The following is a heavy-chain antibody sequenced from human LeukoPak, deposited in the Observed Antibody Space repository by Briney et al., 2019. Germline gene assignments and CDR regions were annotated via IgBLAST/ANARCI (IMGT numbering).Heavy chain of an antibody. J-gene: IGHJ6*02. D-gene: IGHD1-26*01. Sequence: GGSLRLSCAASGFTFSSYSMNWVRLAPGKGLEWVSSISSSSSYIYYADSVKGRFTISRDNAKDSLYLQMNSLRAEDTAVYYCARAASYYYYYYGMDVWGQGTTVTVSS. CDR2: ISSSSSYI. CDR3: ARAASYYYYYYGMDV. CDR1: GFTFSSYS. V-gene: IGHV3-21*01.